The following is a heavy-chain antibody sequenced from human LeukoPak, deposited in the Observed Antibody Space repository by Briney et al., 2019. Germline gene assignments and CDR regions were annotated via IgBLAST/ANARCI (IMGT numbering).Heavy chain of an antibody. D-gene: IGHD3-22*01. CDR2: IIPIFGTA. CDR1: GYTFTSYG. Sequence: GASVKVSCKASGYTFTSYGISWARQAPGQGLEWMGGIIPIFGTANYAQKFQGRVTITADESTSTAYMELSSLRSEDTAVYYCARTHSSGYYYARAPFDYWGQGTLVTVSS. J-gene: IGHJ4*02. V-gene: IGHV1-69*13. CDR3: ARTHSSGYYYARAPFDY.